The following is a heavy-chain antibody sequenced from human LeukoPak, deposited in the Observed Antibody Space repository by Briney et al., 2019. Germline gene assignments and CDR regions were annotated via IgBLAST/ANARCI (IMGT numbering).Heavy chain of an antibody. J-gene: IGHJ4*02. V-gene: IGHV3-23*01. CDR2: ISGSGGST. CDR3: AKGTIVVVTAILGY. D-gene: IGHD2-21*02. CDR1: GFTVSSNY. Sequence: GGSLRLSCAASGFTVSSNYLSWVRQAPGKGLEWVSAISGSGGSTYYADSVKGRFTISRDNSKNTLYLQMNSLRAEDTAVYYCAKGTIVVVTAILGYWGQGTLVTVSS.